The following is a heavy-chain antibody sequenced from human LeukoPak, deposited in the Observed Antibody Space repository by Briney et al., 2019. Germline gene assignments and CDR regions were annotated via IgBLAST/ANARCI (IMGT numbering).Heavy chain of an antibody. CDR3: AKHLIDYGDYADY. CDR2: ISGSGGST. CDR1: GFTFSSYA. J-gene: IGHJ4*02. D-gene: IGHD4-17*01. V-gene: IGHV3-23*01. Sequence: GGFLRLSCAASGFTFSSYAMSWVRQAPGKGLEWVSAISGSGGSTYYADSVKGRFTISRDNSKNTLYLQMNSLRAEDTAVYYCAKHLIDYGDYADYWGQGTLVTVSS.